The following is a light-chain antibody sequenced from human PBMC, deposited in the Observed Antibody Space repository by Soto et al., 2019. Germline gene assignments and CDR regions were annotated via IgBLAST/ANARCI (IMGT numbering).Light chain of an antibody. CDR1: QSINSE. CDR3: QQGHTWPLT. CDR2: GAS. J-gene: IGKJ2*01. V-gene: IGKV3-15*01. Sequence: EIVMTQSPATLSLSPGERAALSCRASQSINSELAWYQQKPGQPPRLLIYGASTRATGVPARFTGSESGSAFTLTIIGLQSEDFAVYYCQQGHTWPLTFGQGTRLEI.